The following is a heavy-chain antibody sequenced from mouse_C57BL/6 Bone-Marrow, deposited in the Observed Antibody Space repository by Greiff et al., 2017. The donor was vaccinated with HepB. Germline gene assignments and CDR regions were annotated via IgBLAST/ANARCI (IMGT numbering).Heavy chain of an antibody. CDR2: IRNKANGYTT. Sequence: EVQVVESGGGLVQPGGSLSLSCAASGFTFTDYYMSWVRQPPGKALEWLGFIRNKANGYTTEYSASVKGRFTISRDNSQSILYLQMNALRAEDSATYYCERYEGGYYYGSSWENYFDFWGKGTTLTVSS. D-gene: IGHD1-1*01. CDR3: ERYEGGYYYGSSWENYFDF. V-gene: IGHV7-3*01. J-gene: IGHJ2*01. CDR1: GFTFTDYY.